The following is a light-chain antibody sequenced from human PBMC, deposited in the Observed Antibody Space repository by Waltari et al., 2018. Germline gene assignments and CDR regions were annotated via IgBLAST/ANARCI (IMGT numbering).Light chain of an antibody. CDR2: GNI. V-gene: IGLV3-19*01. J-gene: IGLJ2*01. Sequence: SSELTQDPAVSVPLGQTVRITCQGDSLRSSYANWYRQKPGQAPVLVVYGNINRPSGIPDRFSGSKSGNTASLTITGAQVEDEADYYCDSWNSRGTPLLFGGGTRLTVL. CDR1: SLRSSY. CDR3: DSWNSRGTPLL.